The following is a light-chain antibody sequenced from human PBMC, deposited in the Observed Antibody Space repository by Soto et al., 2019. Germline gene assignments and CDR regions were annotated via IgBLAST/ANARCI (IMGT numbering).Light chain of an antibody. CDR2: GAS. J-gene: IGKJ3*01. CDR3: QQYNSSPPEFT. V-gene: IGKV3-20*01. Sequence: EIVLTQSPGTLSVSPGERVTLSCRASQSISSSYLAWYQQRPGQAPRLLIFGASYRATGIPDRFSGSGSGTDFTLTISKLEPEDFADYYCQQYNSSPPEFTFGPGTKVDSK. CDR1: QSISSSY.